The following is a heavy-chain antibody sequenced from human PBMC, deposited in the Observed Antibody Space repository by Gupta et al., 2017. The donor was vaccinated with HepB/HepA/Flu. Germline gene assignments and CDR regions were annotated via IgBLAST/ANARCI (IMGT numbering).Heavy chain of an antibody. J-gene: IGHJ5*02. D-gene: IGHD1-7*01. Sequence: QVQLQQWGAGLLKPSETLSLTCAVYGGSFSGYYWSWIRQPPGKGLEWIGEINHSGSTNYNPSLKSRVTISVDTSKNQFSLKLSSVTAADTAVYYCARGLITGTPLNWFDPWGQGTLVTVSS. CDR2: INHSGST. CDR1: GGSFSGYY. V-gene: IGHV4-34*01. CDR3: ARGLITGTPLNWFDP.